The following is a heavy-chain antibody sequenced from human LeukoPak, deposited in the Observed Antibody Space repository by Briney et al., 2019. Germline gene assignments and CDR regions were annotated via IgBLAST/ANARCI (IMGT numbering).Heavy chain of an antibody. CDR1: GASITNDDYY. CDR3: ARRAPFSNWFDP. J-gene: IGHJ5*02. Sequence: SETLSLTCTVSGASITNDDYYWSWIRQHPGKGLEWIGYICFSGSTYYNPTLKSRASVSVDTSKSQFSLRLTPVTAADTAVYYCARRAPFSNWFDPWGQGTLVIVSS. V-gene: IGHV4-31*03. CDR2: ICFSGST. D-gene: IGHD2-2*01.